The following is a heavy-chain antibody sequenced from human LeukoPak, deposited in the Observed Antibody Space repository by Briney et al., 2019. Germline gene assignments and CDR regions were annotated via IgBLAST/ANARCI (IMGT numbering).Heavy chain of an antibody. J-gene: IGHJ4*02. D-gene: IGHD3-22*01. CDR3: ARDSSGYPPKYVDYFDY. CDR1: GFTFSSYW. Sequence: GGSLRLSCAASGFTFSSYWMSWVRQAPGKGLEWVANIKQDGSEKYYVDSVKGRFTISRDNAKNSLYLQMNSLRAEDTALYYCARDSSGYPPKYVDYFDYWGQGTLVTVSS. V-gene: IGHV3-7*03. CDR2: IKQDGSEK.